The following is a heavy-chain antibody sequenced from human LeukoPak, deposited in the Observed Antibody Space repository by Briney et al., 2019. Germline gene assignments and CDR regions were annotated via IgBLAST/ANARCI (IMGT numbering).Heavy chain of an antibody. V-gene: IGHV3-49*04. D-gene: IGHD4-17*01. Sequence: PGGSLRLSCTASGFTFGDYAMSWVRQAPGKGLELVGFIRSKAYGGTTEYAASVKGRFTISRDDSKSIAYLQMNSLKTEDTAVYYCTRAAAPLGDYFDYWGQGTLVTVSS. CDR3: TRAAAPLGDYFDY. CDR2: IRSKAYGGTT. CDR1: GFTFGDYA. J-gene: IGHJ4*02.